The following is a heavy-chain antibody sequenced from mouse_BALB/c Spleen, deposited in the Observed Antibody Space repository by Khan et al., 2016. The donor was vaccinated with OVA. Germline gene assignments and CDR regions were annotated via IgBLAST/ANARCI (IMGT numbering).Heavy chain of an antibody. CDR2: IYPGDGST. CDR1: GYTFTAYD. D-gene: IGHD1-1*01. V-gene: IGHV1S56*01. Sequence: QVQLQQSGPELVNPGALVKISCKASGYTFTAYDINWVRQRPGQGPEWIGWIYPGDGSTKYSENVKGKATLTADKSSNTASLQFNTLTSEESAVSVCGREGVRGVARDYWGQGTSVAVSS. J-gene: IGHJ4*01. CDR3: GREGVRGVARDY.